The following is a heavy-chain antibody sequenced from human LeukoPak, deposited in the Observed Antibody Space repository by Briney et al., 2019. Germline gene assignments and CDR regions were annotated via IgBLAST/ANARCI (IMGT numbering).Heavy chain of an antibody. CDR1: GFTFSNYA. Sequence: GGSLRLSCAASGFTFSNYAMSWVRQAPGKGLEWVSAISGSGASTYYADSVKGRFTISRDNSDNTLYLQMSSLRAEDTAVYYCAKCTTGNTHYPIDYWGQGTLVTVSS. V-gene: IGHV3-23*01. CDR3: AKCTTGNTHYPIDY. D-gene: IGHD4-17*01. CDR2: ISGSGAST. J-gene: IGHJ4*02.